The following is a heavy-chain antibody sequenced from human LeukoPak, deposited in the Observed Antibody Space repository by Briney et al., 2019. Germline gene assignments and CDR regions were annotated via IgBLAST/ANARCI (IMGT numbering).Heavy chain of an antibody. Sequence: GGSLRLSCTASGFTFTRQWMHWVRQVPGKGLVWVSRINGDGSGTNHADSVKGRFTISRDNAKNTLYLQMNSLRVEDTAVYYCARDRVYWSESSDYWGQGTLVTVSS. D-gene: IGHD5/OR15-5a*01. CDR1: GFTFTRQW. CDR2: INGDGSGT. CDR3: ARDRVYWSESSDY. J-gene: IGHJ4*02. V-gene: IGHV3-74*01.